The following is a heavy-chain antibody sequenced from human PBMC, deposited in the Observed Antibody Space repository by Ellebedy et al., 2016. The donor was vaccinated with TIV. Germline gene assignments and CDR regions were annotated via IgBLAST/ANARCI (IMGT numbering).Heavy chain of an antibody. V-gene: IGHV1-46*01. J-gene: IGHJ5*02. CDR1: GYTFTSYY. Sequence: AASVKVSCKASGYTFTSYYMHWVRQAPGQGLEWMGIINPSADSTDYAQKFQGRVTMTSDTSTSTVYMELTSLRSEDTAVYYCARGIQGTTARLSDQHTGNWFDPWGQGTRVTVSS. CDR3: ARGIQGTTARLSDQHTGNWFDP. D-gene: IGHD1-7*01. CDR2: INPSADST.